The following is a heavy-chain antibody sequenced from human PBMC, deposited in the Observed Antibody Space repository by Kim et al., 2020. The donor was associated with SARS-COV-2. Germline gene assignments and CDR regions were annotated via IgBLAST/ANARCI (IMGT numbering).Heavy chain of an antibody. V-gene: IGHV3-23*01. J-gene: IGHJ3*02. CDR3: ANDRDGYDDAFDI. Sequence: YPDSVKGRFTISRDNSKNTLYLQMNSLRAEDTSVYYCANDRDGYDDAFDIWGQGTMVTVSS. D-gene: IGHD2-21*02.